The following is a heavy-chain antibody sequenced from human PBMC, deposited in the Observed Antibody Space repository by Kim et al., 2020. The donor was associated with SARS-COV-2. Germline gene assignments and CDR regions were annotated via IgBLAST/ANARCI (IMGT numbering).Heavy chain of an antibody. D-gene: IGHD2-15*01. CDR1: GCPISSSSYS. Sequence: SETLSLTCTVPGCPISSSSYSWAWIRQPPGKGLDWIGRIYYCGSTNLNPSLTSRVTISADTSNNPLSLKPSTVPAADTAVYSCTTPHSLRVSHAFDIWG. CDR3: TTPHSLRVSHAFDI. V-gene: IGHV4-39*01. J-gene: IGHJ3*02. CDR2: IYYCGST.